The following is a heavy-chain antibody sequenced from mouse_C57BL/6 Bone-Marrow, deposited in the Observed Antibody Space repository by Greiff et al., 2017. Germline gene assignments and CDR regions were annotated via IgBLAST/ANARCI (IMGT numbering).Heavy chain of an antibody. CDR3: AETAQATYWFAY. V-gene: IGHV1-56*01. CDR1: GYTFTSHW. CDR2: IFPGSGST. J-gene: IGHJ3*01. Sequence: VQLQQSGPELVRPGASVKISCKAPGYTFTSHWMQWVRQRPGQGLEWIGEIFPGSGSTYYNEKFKGKATLTVDTSSSTAYMQLSSLTSEDSAVYFCAETAQATYWFAYWGQGTLVTVSA. D-gene: IGHD3-2*02.